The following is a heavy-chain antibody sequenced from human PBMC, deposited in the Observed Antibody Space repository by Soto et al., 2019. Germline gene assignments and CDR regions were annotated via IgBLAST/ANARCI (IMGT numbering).Heavy chain of an antibody. Sequence: QVQLVQSGAEVKKPGASVKVSCKASGYTFTNYGISWVRQAPGQGLEWMGWISAYNGNTNYAQKRQGRVTMTTDTATXPXSXEXXSLRSDDTAVYYCARSNVHYDFCSGSVGRLYYFDYWGQGTLVTVSS. J-gene: IGHJ4*02. D-gene: IGHD3-3*01. CDR1: GYTFTNYG. CDR3: ARSNVHYDFCSGSVGRLYYFDY. V-gene: IGHV1-18*01. CDR2: ISAYNGNT.